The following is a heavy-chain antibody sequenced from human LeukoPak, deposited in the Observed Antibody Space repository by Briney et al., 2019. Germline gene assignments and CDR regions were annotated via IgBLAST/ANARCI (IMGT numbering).Heavy chain of an antibody. CDR1: GDSFSSHY. J-gene: IGHJ3*02. Sequence: SETLSLTCTVSGDSFSSHYWTWIRQPPRKGLEWIGYISYIGSTNYNPSLKSRVTISIDTSKNQFSLKLSSVTAADTAVYYCARDLVTVTKGFDIWGQGTMVSVSS. D-gene: IGHD4-17*01. CDR3: ARDLVTVTKGFDI. CDR2: ISYIGST. V-gene: IGHV4-59*11.